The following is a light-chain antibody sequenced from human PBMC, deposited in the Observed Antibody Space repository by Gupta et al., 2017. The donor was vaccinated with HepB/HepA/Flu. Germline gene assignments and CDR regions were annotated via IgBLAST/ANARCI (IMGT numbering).Light chain of an antibody. V-gene: IGLV1-47*01. CDR2: RND. CDR3: AAWDDSLRGVV. J-gene: IGLJ2*01. CDR1: SSNIGSNY. Sequence: QSVLTQPPSTSGTPGQRVTISCSGSSSNIGSNYVYWYQQLPGTAPKLRIYRNDQRPSGVPDRFSGSESGTSASLAISGLRSEDEADYYCAAWDDSLRGVVFGGGIKLTVL.